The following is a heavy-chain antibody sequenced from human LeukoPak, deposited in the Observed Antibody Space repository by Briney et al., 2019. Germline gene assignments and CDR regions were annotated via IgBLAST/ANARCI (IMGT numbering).Heavy chain of an antibody. D-gene: IGHD3-3*01. CDR3: ARQHTIFGVVTLYFDY. CDR2: IYYSGST. J-gene: IGHJ4*02. V-gene: IGHV4-39*01. Sequence: SETLSLTCTVSGGSISSSSYYWGWIRQPPGKGLEWIGSIYYSGSTYYNPSLKSRVTISVDTSKNQSSLKLSSVTAADTAVYYCARQHTIFGVVTLYFDYWGQGTLVTVSS. CDR1: GGSISSSSYY.